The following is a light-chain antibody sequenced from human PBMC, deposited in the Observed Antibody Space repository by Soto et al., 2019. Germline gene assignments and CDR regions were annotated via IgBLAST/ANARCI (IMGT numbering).Light chain of an antibody. V-gene: IGKV3-20*01. CDR2: GAS. CDR3: QQYVSSPPT. J-gene: IGKJ4*01. CDR1: QSVSKNF. Sequence: EIVLTQSPGTLSLSPGERATLSCRASQSVSKNFLAWYQQKPGQTPRLLISGASNRATGIPDRFSGSGSGTDFSLTIDRLEPEDLAVYFCQQYVSSPPTFGGGTNVAIK.